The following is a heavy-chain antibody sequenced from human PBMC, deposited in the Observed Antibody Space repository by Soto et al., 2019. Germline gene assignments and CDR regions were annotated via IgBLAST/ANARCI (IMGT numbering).Heavy chain of an antibody. CDR2: VYVSDSET. CDR3: ARRGTLSGRDAFDV. CDR1: GYYSSSYW. D-gene: IGHD5-12*01. Sequence: GESLKISCRGSGYYSSSYWIAWVRQRSGKGLEWVGSVYVSDSETKYSPSFQGQVTISADKYTNTAYLYWSSLKASDTAMYYCARRGTLSGRDAFDVWGDGTMVTVSS. J-gene: IGHJ3*01. V-gene: IGHV5-51*01.